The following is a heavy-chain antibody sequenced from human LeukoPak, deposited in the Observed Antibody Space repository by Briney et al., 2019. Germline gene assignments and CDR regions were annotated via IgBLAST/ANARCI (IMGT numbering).Heavy chain of an antibody. CDR1: GFSFSGDGYH. D-gene: IGHD2-2*01. Sequence: KTSQTLCLTCTASGFSFSGDGYHWNWLGQPTGKGREWIGYIFHSVSTYYNPSLKRRSAISIDRSKIQFSLYLNYVTAADTAVYYCTRWNCSSTGCLFYFDYWGQGTLVTVSS. CDR3: TRWNCSSTGCLFYFDY. V-gene: IGHV4-30-2*01. J-gene: IGHJ4*02. CDR2: IFHSVST.